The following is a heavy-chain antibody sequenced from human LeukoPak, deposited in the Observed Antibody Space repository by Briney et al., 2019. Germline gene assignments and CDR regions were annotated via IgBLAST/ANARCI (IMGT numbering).Heavy chain of an antibody. CDR3: AREAATPYSGSYYNWFDP. CDR2: ISAYNGNT. V-gene: IGHV1-18*01. CDR1: GYTFTSYG. D-gene: IGHD1-26*01. J-gene: IGHJ5*02. Sequence: GASVKVSCKASGYTFTSYGISWVRQAPGQGLEWMGWISAYNGNTNYAQKLQGRVTMTTDTSTSTAYMELRSLRSDDTAVYYCAREAATPYSGSYYNWFDPWGQGTLVTVPS.